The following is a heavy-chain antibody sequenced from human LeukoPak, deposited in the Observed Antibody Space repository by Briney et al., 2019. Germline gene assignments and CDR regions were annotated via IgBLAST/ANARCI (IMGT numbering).Heavy chain of an antibody. CDR3: ARRFDV. CDR1: GFTFSRHE. V-gene: IGHV3-48*03. CDR2: IGSSGTTI. Sequence: GGSLRLSCAASGFTFSRHEMNWVRQAPGKGLEWVSYIGSSGTTIYYADSVKGRFTISRDNAKNSLYLQMNRLRAEDTATYYCARRFDVWGRGTLVTVSS. J-gene: IGHJ2*01.